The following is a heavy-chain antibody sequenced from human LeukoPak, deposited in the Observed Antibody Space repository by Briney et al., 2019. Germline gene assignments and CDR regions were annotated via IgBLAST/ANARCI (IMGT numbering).Heavy chain of an antibody. D-gene: IGHD3-10*01. CDR1: GFTFSSYW. CDR2: IKQDGTEK. V-gene: IGHV3-7*01. J-gene: IGHJ5*01. CDR3: AKEGAYPIITYDS. Sequence: GGSLRLSCAASGFTFSSYWMNWVRQAPGKGLEWVANIKQDGTEKFYVDSVKGRFTISRDNAKNSVYLQMNSLRAEDTAVYYCAKEGAYPIITYDSWGEGTLVAVSS.